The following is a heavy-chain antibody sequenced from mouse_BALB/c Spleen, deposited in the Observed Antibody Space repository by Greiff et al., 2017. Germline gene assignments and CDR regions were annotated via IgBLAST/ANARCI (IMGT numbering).Heavy chain of an antibody. J-gene: IGHJ3*01. Sequence: EVKLQQSGAELVKPGASVKLSCTASGFNIKDTYMHWVKQRPEQGLEWIGRIDPANGNTKYDPKFQGKATITADTSSNTAYLQLSSLTSEDTAVYYCARPHYYGYEGFAYWGQGTLVTVSA. CDR1: GFNIKDTY. D-gene: IGHD1-2*01. CDR2: IDPANGNT. V-gene: IGHV14-3*02. CDR3: ARPHYYGYEGFAY.